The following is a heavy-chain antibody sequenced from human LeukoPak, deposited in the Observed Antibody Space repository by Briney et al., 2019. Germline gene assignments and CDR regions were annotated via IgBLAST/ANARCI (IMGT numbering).Heavy chain of an antibody. Sequence: PSETLSLTCTVSGDSITTGNYYWSWVRQPAGKGLEWIGRVYTSGATNSNPSLKNRVSISIGPSKNQFSLDLDSVTAADTAVYYCARGGSSWPIPPHWFDYWGPGVLVTVSS. CDR2: VYTSGAT. CDR3: ARGGSSWPIPPHWFDY. D-gene: IGHD6-13*01. CDR1: GDSITTGNYY. J-gene: IGHJ4*02. V-gene: IGHV4-61*02.